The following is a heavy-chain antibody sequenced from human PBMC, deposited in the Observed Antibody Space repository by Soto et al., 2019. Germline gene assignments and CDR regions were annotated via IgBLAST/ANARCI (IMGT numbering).Heavy chain of an antibody. V-gene: IGHV1-2*02. D-gene: IGHD6-13*01. CDR3: ARGGYSSSWSSDYYGMDV. CDR1: GYTFTGYY. CDR2: INPNSGGT. J-gene: IGHJ6*02. Sequence: ASVKVSFKASGYTFTGYYMHWVRQAPGQGLEWMGWINPNSGGTNYAQKFQGRVTMTRDTSISTAYMELSRLRSDDTAVYYCARGGYSSSWSSDYYGMDVWGQGTTVTVS.